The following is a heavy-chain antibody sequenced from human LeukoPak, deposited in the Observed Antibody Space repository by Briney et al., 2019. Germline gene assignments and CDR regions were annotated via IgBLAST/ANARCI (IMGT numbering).Heavy chain of an antibody. CDR1: GCTFTSYG. CDR2: IIPILDKR. D-gene: IGHD6-19*01. Sequence: GASVKVSCKASGCTFTSYGISWVRQAPGQGLEWMGRIIPILDKRHYAQKFQDRVTITADKSTGTVYMDLRSLRFEDTAVYYCARDGAPEVGSGWYHFDSWGQGTLVTVSS. J-gene: IGHJ4*02. CDR3: ARDGAPEVGSGWYHFDS. V-gene: IGHV1-69*04.